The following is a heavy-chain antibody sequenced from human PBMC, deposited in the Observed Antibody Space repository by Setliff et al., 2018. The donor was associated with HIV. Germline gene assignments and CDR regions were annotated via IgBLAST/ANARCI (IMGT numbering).Heavy chain of an antibody. CDR1: GGSISNGSYY. V-gene: IGHV4-61*09. CDR2: IHTTGTT. D-gene: IGHD6-13*01. Sequence: SETLSFTCTVSGGSISNGSYYWSWIRQPAGEGLEWIGQIHTTGTTNCNPSLKSRVTISVDTSKNQFSLKLSSVTAADTAVYYCARAPGGAAAASYYYYYMDVWGKGTTVTVSS. CDR3: ARAPGGAAAASYYYYYMDV. J-gene: IGHJ6*03.